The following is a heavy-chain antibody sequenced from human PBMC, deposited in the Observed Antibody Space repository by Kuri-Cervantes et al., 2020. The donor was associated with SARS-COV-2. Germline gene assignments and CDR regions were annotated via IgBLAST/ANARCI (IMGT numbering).Heavy chain of an antibody. CDR2: IYTSGST. Sequence: SWIRQPAGKGLEWIGRIYTSGSTNYNPSLKSRVTMSVDTPKNQFSLKLSSVTAADTAVYYCAKDIGVVPAASTLAWFDPWGQGTLVTVSS. J-gene: IGHJ5*02. V-gene: IGHV4-4*07. CDR3: AKDIGVVPAASTLAWFDP. D-gene: IGHD2-2*01.